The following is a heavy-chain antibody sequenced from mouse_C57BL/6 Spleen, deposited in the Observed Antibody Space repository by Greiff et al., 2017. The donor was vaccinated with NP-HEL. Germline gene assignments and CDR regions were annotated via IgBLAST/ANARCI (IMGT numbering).Heavy chain of an antibody. Sequence: EVMLVESGGGLVKPGGSLKLSCAASGFTFSSYAMSWVRQTPEKRLEWVATISDGGSYTYYPDNVKGRFTISRDNAKNNLYLQMSHLESEDTAMYYCARDNGYYGYYAMDYWGQGTSVTVSS. D-gene: IGHD2-3*01. CDR3: ARDNGYYGYYAMDY. J-gene: IGHJ4*01. V-gene: IGHV5-4*01. CDR2: ISDGGSYT. CDR1: GFTFSSYA.